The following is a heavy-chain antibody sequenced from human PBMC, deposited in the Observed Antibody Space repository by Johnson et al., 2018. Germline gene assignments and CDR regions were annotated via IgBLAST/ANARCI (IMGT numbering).Heavy chain of an antibody. CDR2: INPSGGST. V-gene: IGHV1-46*01. D-gene: IGHD3-10*01. CDR1: GYTFTSYY. CDR3: AKGSLMAPRELYFQH. J-gene: IGHJ1*01. Sequence: QVQLQESGAEVKKPGASVKVSCKASGYTFTSYYMHWVRQAPGQGLEWMGIINPSGGSTSYAQKFQGRVTMTRDTSTSTGYMELSSLRSEDTAVYYCAKGSLMAPRELYFQHWGQGTLVTVSS.